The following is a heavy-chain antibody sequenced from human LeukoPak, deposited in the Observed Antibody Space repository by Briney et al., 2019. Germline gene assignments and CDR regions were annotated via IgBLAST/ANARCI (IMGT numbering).Heavy chain of an antibody. CDR3: ARGRRWNSHYLGDY. V-gene: IGHV1-18*04. J-gene: IGHJ4*01. CDR2: ISAYNGNT. D-gene: IGHD1-1*01. CDR1: GYTFTRYG. Sequence: ASVKVSCKASGYTFTRYGISWVGQAPGQGLEWMGWISAYNGNTNYAQKIQGRGTMTTDTSTSTAYMELRSLRSDDTAVYYCARGRRWNSHYLGDYWGHGTLVTVSS.